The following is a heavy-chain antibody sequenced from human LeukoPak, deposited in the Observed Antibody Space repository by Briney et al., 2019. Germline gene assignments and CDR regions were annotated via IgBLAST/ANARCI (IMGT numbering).Heavy chain of an antibody. Sequence: GSLRLSCAASGFTFSSYAMSWVRQAPGKGLEWVSAISGSGGSTYYADSVNGRFTISRDNSKNTLYLQMNSLRAEDTAVYYCAKVLRYFDWLPRFDYWGQGTLVTVSS. CDR1: GFTFSSYA. V-gene: IGHV3-23*01. CDR2: ISGSGGST. D-gene: IGHD3-9*01. J-gene: IGHJ4*02. CDR3: AKVLRYFDWLPRFDY.